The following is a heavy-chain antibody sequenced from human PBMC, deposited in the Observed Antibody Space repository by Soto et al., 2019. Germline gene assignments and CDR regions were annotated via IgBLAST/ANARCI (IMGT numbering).Heavy chain of an antibody. CDR1: GFTFSSYG. D-gene: IGHD6-13*01. CDR2: ISYDGSNK. J-gene: IGHJ5*02. CDR3: AKVGSWYSWFDP. V-gene: IGHV3-30*18. Sequence: QVQLVESGGGVVQPGRSLRLSCAASGFTFSSYGMHWVRQAPGKGLEWVAVISYDGSNKYYADSVKGRFTISRDNSKNTLYLQMNSLSAEDTAVYYCAKVGSWYSWFDPWGQGTLVTVSS.